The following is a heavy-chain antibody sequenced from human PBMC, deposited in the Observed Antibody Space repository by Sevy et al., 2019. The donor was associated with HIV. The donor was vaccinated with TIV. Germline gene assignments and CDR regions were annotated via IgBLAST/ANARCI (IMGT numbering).Heavy chain of an antibody. J-gene: IGHJ4*02. V-gene: IGHV4-38-2*01. CDR1: GYSISSGYY. Sequence: SETLSLTCAVSGYSISSGYYWGWIRQPPGKGLEWIGSIFHSGSTYYNPSLKSRVTLSLDTSKNQFSLRLSSVTAADTAMYYCAGENAWGRGYSWGQGTLVTVSS. CDR3: AGENAWGRGYS. D-gene: IGHD1-26*01. CDR2: IFHSGST.